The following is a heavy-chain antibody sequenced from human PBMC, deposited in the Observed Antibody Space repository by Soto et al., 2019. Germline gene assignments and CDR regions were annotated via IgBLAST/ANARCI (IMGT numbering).Heavy chain of an antibody. CDR3: AADVGGYIYGLAKY. J-gene: IGHJ4*01. Sequence: SVKVSCKPSGFTFSSSAIHWVRQARGHRLEWIGWIVVGNNNTNYERGFQGRVIITRDVSTSTAYMELSGLRSEDTAVYYCAADVGGYIYGLAKYWG. D-gene: IGHD5-18*01. V-gene: IGHV1-58*02. CDR2: IVVGNNNT. CDR1: GFTFSSSA.